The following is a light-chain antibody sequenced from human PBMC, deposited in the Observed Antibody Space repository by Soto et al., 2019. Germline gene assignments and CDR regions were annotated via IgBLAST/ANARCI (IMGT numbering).Light chain of an antibody. V-gene: IGLV2-14*01. Sequence: QSALTQPASVSGSPGQSITISCTGTSSDVGGYNYVSWYQQHPGKAPKLVIYEVSNRPSGVSNRFSGSKTGNTASLTISGLQAEDEADYYCSSYTDTISVVFGGGTKLTVL. CDR2: EVS. CDR3: SSYTDTISVV. CDR1: SSDVGGYNY. J-gene: IGLJ2*01.